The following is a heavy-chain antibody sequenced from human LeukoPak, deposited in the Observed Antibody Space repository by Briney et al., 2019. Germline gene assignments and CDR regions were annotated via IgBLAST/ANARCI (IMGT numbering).Heavy chain of an antibody. CDR3: ARDWFTRLGELSPDRAFDY. CDR1: GFTFDDSV. Sequence: GGSLRLSCAASGFTFDDSVMSWVHQAPGKGLEWVSGINWNGGSTGYADSVKGRFTISRDNAKNSLYLQMSSLRAEDTALYYCARDWFTRLGELSPDRAFDYWGQGTLVTVSS. V-gene: IGHV3-20*04. J-gene: IGHJ4*02. D-gene: IGHD3-16*02. CDR2: INWNGGST.